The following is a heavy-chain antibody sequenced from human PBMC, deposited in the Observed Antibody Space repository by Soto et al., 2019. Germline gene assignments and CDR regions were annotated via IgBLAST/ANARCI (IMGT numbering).Heavy chain of an antibody. D-gene: IGHD3-16*01. CDR3: ARVGITFGGANWFDP. CDR1: GGSISSGGYY. Sequence: SETLSLTCTVSGGSISSGGYYWSWIRQHPGKGLEWIGYIYYSGSTYYNPSLKSRVTISVDTSKNQFSLKLSSVTAADTAVYYCARVGITFGGANWFDPRGQGTLVTVSS. J-gene: IGHJ5*02. V-gene: IGHV4-31*03. CDR2: IYYSGST.